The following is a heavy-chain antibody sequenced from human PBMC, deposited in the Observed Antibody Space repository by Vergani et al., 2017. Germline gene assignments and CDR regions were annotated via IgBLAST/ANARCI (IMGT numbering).Heavy chain of an antibody. CDR2: ISHSGST. Sequence: QVQLQESGPGLVKPPGTLSLTCAVSGDSFRSNKWWTWVRQSPGKTLEWIGEISHSGSTNYNPSLKGRLTLSLDTSKNQFSLRLSSVTAADTAVYYCARDPKSYCSGGSCFSVWGAFDIWGRGTTVTVSS. CDR1: GDSFRSNKW. J-gene: IGHJ3*02. D-gene: IGHD2-15*01. CDR3: ARDPKSYCSGGSCFSVWGAFDI. V-gene: IGHV4-4*03.